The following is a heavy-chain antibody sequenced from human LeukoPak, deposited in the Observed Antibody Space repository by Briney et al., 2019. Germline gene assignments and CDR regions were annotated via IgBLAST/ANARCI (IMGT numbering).Heavy chain of an antibody. D-gene: IGHD3-10*02. CDR3: ATVFGKWSTGDYFDY. Sequence: GASVKVSCKVSGYTLTELSMHWVRQAPGKGLEWVGSFDPEDGETIYAQKFQGRVTMTEDTSTDTAYMELSSLRSEDTAVYYCATVFGKWSTGDYFDYWGQGTLVTVSS. V-gene: IGHV1-24*01. CDR2: FDPEDGET. CDR1: GYTLTELS. J-gene: IGHJ4*02.